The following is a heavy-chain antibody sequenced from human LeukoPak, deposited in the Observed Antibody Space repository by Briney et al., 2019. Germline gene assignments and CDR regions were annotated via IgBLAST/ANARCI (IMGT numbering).Heavy chain of an antibody. D-gene: IGHD3-10*01. J-gene: IGHJ5*02. CDR1: GGSISSYY. CDR3: ARIYYSRFDP. CDR2: IYTSGST. Sequence: YPSETLSLTCTVSGGSISSYYWSWIRQPAGKGLEWIGRIYTSGSTNYNPSLKSRVTMSVDTSKNQFSLKLNSVAAADTAVYYCARIYYSRFDPWGQGTLVTVSS. V-gene: IGHV4-4*07.